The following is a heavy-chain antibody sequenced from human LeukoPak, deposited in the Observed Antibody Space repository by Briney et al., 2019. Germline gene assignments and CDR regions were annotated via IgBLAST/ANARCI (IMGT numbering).Heavy chain of an antibody. V-gene: IGHV4-61*02. Sequence: HPSETLSLTCTVSGGSISGSNYYWSWIRQPAGKGLEWIGRIYTSGSTNYNPSLKSRVTISVDKSKNQFSLKLSSVTAADTAVYYCARDLTTFTRGWYYFDYWGQGTLVTVSS. CDR2: IYTSGST. CDR1: GGSISGSNYY. D-gene: IGHD6-19*01. J-gene: IGHJ4*02. CDR3: ARDLTTFTRGWYYFDY.